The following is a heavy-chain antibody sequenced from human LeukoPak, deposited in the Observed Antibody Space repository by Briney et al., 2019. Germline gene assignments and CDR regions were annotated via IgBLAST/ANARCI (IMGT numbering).Heavy chain of an antibody. Sequence: GESLKISCKGSGYSFTTYWIGWVRQMPGKGLEWMGIIYPGDSDARYSPSFQGQVSISVDKSISTAFLQWSRLKASDTAMYYCARHLGPSFYNPFDYWGQGTLVTVSS. CDR2: IYPGDSDA. J-gene: IGHJ4*02. D-gene: IGHD1-1*01. CDR1: GYSFTTYW. CDR3: ARHLGPSFYNPFDY. V-gene: IGHV5-51*01.